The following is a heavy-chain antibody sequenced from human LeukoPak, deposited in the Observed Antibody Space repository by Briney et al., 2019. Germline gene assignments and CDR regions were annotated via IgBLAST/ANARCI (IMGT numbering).Heavy chain of an antibody. J-gene: IGHJ6*02. CDR2: ISAYNGNT. CDR1: GYTFTSYG. Sequence: ASVKVSCKASGYTFTSYGISWVRQAPGQGLEWMGWISAYNGNTNYAQKLQGRVTMTTDTSTSTAYMELRSLRSDDTAVYYCGFGMVRGWSYYYGMDVWGQGTTVTVSS. V-gene: IGHV1-18*01. CDR3: GFGMVRGWSYYYGMDV. D-gene: IGHD3-10*01.